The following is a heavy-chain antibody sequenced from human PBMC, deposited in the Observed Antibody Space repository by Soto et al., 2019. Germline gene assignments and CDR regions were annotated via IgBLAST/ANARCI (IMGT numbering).Heavy chain of an antibody. CDR2: IYPGDSDT. D-gene: IGHD1-26*01. CDR1: GYSFTSYW. Sequence: PGEALKISCNGSGYSFTSYWIGWVRQMPGKGLEWMGIIYPGDSDTRYSPSFQGQVTISADKSISTAYLQWSSLKASDTAMYYCARHGLIVGATTVYYYYGMDVWGQGTTVTVSS. V-gene: IGHV5-51*01. J-gene: IGHJ6*02. CDR3: ARHGLIVGATTVYYYYGMDV.